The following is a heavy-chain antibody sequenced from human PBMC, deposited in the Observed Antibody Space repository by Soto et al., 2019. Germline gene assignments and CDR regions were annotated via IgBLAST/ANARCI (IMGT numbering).Heavy chain of an antibody. V-gene: IGHV1-69*02. CDR2: IIPILGIA. J-gene: IGHJ3*02. CDR3: ALARSSDAFDI. CDR1: GYTFTSYT. Sequence: GASVKVSCKASGYTFTSYTISWVRQAPGQGLEWMGRIIPILGIANYAQKFQGRVTITADKSTSTAYMELSSLRSEDTAVYYCALARSSDAFDIWGQGTMVTVSS.